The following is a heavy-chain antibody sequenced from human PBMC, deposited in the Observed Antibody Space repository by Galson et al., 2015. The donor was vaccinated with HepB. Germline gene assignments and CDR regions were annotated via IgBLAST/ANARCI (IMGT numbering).Heavy chain of an antibody. CDR3: ASAMGGYDSWWYFDL. CDR1: GFTFSSYS. J-gene: IGHJ2*01. V-gene: IGHV3-21*01. Sequence: SLRLSCAASGFTFSSYSMNWVRQAPGKGLEWVSCISSSSSYIYYADSVKGRFTISRDNAKNSLYLQMNSLRAEDTAVYYCASAMGGYDSWWYFDLWGRGTLVTVSS. CDR2: ISSSSSYI. D-gene: IGHD5-12*01.